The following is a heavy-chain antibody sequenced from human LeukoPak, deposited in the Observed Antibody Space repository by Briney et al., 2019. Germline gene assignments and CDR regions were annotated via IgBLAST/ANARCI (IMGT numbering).Heavy chain of an antibody. Sequence: GGSLRLPCAASGFTFSSYSMNWVRQAPGKGLEWVSSISSSSSYIYYADSVKGRFTISRDNAKNSLSLQMNSLRAEDTAVYYCARDRAGYYDFWSGYSQGYYFDYWGQGTLVTVSS. CDR3: ARDRAGYYDFWSGYSQGYYFDY. CDR1: GFTFSSYS. CDR2: ISSSSSYI. V-gene: IGHV3-21*01. J-gene: IGHJ4*02. D-gene: IGHD3-3*01.